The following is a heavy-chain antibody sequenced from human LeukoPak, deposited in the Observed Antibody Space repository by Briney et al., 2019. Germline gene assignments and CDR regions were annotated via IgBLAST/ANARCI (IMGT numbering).Heavy chain of an antibody. D-gene: IGHD3-16*01. CDR3: GRGRDQYKGGNS. V-gene: IGHV4-34*01. CDR1: GASFSDYY. CDR2: IHPSGII. J-gene: IGHJ4*02. Sequence: SETLSLTCDIYGASFSDYYWSWTRQPPGKGLEWIGEIHPSGIINYNPSLESRVTISVDTSKNQFSLKLTSVAAADTAVYYCGRGRDQYKGGNSWGQGTQVTVSS.